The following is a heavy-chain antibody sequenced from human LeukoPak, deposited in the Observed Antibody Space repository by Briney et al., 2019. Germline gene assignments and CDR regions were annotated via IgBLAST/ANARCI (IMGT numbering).Heavy chain of an antibody. CDR3: AREPGPGYFDY. CDR2: ISQDGSKR. J-gene: IGHJ4*02. CDR1: GLTFSSQA. Sequence: PGGSLRLSCAVSGLTFSSQAMHWVRQAPGKGLEWVAVISQDGSKRHYTDSVGDRFTISRDNSRSTLYLQMNSLRADDTAVYYCAREPGPGYFDYWGQGTLVTVSS. V-gene: IGHV3-30-3*01. D-gene: IGHD3-10*01.